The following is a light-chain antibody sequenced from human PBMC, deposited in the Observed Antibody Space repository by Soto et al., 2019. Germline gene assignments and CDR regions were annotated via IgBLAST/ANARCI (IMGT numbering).Light chain of an antibody. CDR2: DAS. CDR1: ESVHKW. Sequence: DIQMTQSPPALSASVGDRDTITCRASESVHKWLAWYQQKVGKAPKVLIYDASTLETGVPSRFSGSGSGTEFALTISSLQPNDSATYFCQQYHGSSLTFAQGTKVEI. J-gene: IGKJ1*01. V-gene: IGKV1-5*01. CDR3: QQYHGSSLT.